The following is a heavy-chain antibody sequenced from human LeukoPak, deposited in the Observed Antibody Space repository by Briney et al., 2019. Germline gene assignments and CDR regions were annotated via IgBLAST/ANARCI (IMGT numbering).Heavy chain of an antibody. CDR2: ISGSGGST. V-gene: IGHV3-23*01. CDR3: AGALGVTDAFDI. J-gene: IGHJ3*02. D-gene: IGHD3-16*01. CDR1: GFTFSSYG. Sequence: GGSLRLSCAASGFTFSSYGMSWVRQAPGKGLEWVSAISGSGGSTYYADSVKGRFTISRDNSKNTLYLQMNSLRAEDTAVYYCAGALGVTDAFDIWGQGTMVTVSS.